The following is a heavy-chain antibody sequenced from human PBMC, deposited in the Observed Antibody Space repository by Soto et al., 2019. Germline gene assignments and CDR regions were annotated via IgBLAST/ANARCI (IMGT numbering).Heavy chain of an antibody. CDR3: APYCSSTSCYLNY. CDR1: GFTFSSYA. J-gene: IGHJ4*02. D-gene: IGHD2-2*01. V-gene: IGHV3-23*01. CDR2: ISGSGGST. Sequence: GGSLRLSCAASGFTFSSYAMGWVRQAPGKGLEWVSAISGSGGSTYYADSVKGRFTISRDNSKNTLYLQMNSLRAEDTAVYYCAPYCSSTSCYLNYWGQGTLVTVSS.